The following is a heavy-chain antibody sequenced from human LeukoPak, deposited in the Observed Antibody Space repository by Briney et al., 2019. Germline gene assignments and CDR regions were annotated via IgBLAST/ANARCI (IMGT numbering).Heavy chain of an antibody. D-gene: IGHD1-1*01. CDR1: GFTFSSYS. Sequence: KPGGSLRLSCAASGFTFSSYSMNWVRQAPGKGLEWVSSISSSSSYIYYADSVKGRFPISRDNAKNSLYLQMNSLRAEDTAVYYCAGRRTTGTAAQDYWGQGTLDTVSS. CDR2: ISSSSSYI. V-gene: IGHV3-21*01. J-gene: IGHJ4*02. CDR3: AGRRTTGTAAQDY.